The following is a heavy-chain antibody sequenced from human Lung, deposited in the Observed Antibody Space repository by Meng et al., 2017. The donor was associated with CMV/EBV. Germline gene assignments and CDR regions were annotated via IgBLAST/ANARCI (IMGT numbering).Heavy chain of an antibody. CDR1: GFTFSSYS. Sequence: LSCAASGFTFSSYSMNWVRQAPGKGLEWVSSISSSSSYIYYADSVKGRFTVSRDNAKNSLYLQMNSLRAEDTAVYYCARNTGTRFDPWGQGTLVTVSS. V-gene: IGHV3-21*01. J-gene: IGHJ5*02. CDR3: ARNTGTRFDP. CDR2: ISSSSSYI. D-gene: IGHD1-1*01.